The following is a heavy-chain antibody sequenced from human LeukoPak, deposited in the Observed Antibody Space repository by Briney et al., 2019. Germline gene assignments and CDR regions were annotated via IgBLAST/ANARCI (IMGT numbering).Heavy chain of an antibody. D-gene: IGHD6-13*01. CDR2: ISGSGGST. CDR3: ARDWDSSSWYFRAAFDY. V-gene: IGHV3-23*01. CDR1: GFTFSSYA. Sequence: GGSLRLSCAASGFTFSSYAMSWVRQAPGKGLEWVSAISGSGGSTYYADSVKGRFTISRDNAKNSLYLQMNSLRAEDTAVYYCARDWDSSSWYFRAAFDYWGQGTLVTVSS. J-gene: IGHJ4*02.